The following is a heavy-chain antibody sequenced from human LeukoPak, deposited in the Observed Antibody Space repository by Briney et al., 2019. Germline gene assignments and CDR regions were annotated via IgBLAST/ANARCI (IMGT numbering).Heavy chain of an antibody. CDR1: GYTFTGYY. Sequence: ASVKVSCKASGYTFTGYYMHWVRQAPGQGLEWMGWINPNSGGTNYAQKFQGRVTMTRDTSISTAYMELSRLRSDDTAVYYCARGSLKSRSRSSEVYYWGQGTLVTASS. CDR3: ARGSLKSRSRSSEVYY. V-gene: IGHV1-2*02. J-gene: IGHJ4*02. CDR2: INPNSGGT. D-gene: IGHD6-6*01.